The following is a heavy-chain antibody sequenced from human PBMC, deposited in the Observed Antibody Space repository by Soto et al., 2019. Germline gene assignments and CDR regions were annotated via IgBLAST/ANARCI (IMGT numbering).Heavy chain of an antibody. V-gene: IGHV1-18*01. CDR1: GYSFTTYG. Sequence: QVQLVQSGGEVKKPGASVKVSCKTSGYSFTTYGISWVRQAPGQGLEWMGWISAYNGNTNYAQKLQGRVPMTTDTSTSTAYMELRSLRSDDTAVYYCAREGPAPYYYYGMDVWGQGSTVTVSS. CDR3: AREGPAPYYYYGMDV. J-gene: IGHJ6*02. CDR2: ISAYNGNT.